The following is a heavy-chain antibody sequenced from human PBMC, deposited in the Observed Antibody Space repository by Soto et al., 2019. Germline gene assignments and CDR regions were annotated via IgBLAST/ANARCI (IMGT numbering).Heavy chain of an antibody. J-gene: IGHJ4*02. V-gene: IGHV3-23*01. CDR2: ISGSGGTTYT. CDR1: GFTFNSYV. CDR3: AKGRDYGGNSRDY. Sequence: EVQLLESGGGLVQPGGSLRLSCAASGFTFNSYVMSWVRQAPGKGLEWVAAISGSGGTTYTYYTDSVKGRFTISRDHSQTALYLHMNSLAVADTCVYYCAKGRDYGGNSRDYWGQGTLVCVS. D-gene: IGHD4-17*01.